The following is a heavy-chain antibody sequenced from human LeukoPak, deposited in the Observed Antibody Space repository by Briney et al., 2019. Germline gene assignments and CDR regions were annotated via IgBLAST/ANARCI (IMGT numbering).Heavy chain of an antibody. CDR1: GFTFANYA. CDR3: ARDHRYYYDSSGYYGNWFDP. Sequence: GGSLRLSCAASGFTFANYAMSWVRQAPGKGLEWVSSISSSSSYIYYADSVKGRFTISRDNAKNSLYLQMNSLRAEDTAVYYCARDHRYYYDSSGYYGNWFDPWGQGTLVTVSS. D-gene: IGHD3-22*01. CDR2: ISSSSSYI. V-gene: IGHV3-21*01. J-gene: IGHJ5*02.